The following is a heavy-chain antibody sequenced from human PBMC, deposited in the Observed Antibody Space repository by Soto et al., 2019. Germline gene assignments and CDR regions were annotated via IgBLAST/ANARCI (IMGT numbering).Heavy chain of an antibody. V-gene: IGHV4-31*03. CDR1: GGSISSGGYY. CDR3: AKFGMATTKRSPPYYIDY. D-gene: IGHD1-1*01. Sequence: PSETLSLTCTVSGGSISSGGYYWSWIRQRPVKGLEWIGYIYYSGSTYYNPSLKSRVTISVDTSKNQFSLKLSSVTAADTAVYYCAKFGMATTKRSPPYYIDYWGQGALVTVSS. CDR2: IYYSGST. J-gene: IGHJ4*02.